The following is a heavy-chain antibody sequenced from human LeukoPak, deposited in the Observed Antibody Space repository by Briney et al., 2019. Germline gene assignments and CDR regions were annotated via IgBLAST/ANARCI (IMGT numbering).Heavy chain of an antibody. Sequence: ASVKVSCKASGGTFSSCTISWVRQAPGQGLEWMGRIIPILGIANYAQKFQGRVTITADKSTSTAYMELSSLRSEDTAVYYCARDPGDGYFDYWGQGTLVTVSS. J-gene: IGHJ4*02. CDR2: IIPILGIA. D-gene: IGHD2-21*02. CDR1: GGTFSSCT. CDR3: ARDPGDGYFDY. V-gene: IGHV1-69*04.